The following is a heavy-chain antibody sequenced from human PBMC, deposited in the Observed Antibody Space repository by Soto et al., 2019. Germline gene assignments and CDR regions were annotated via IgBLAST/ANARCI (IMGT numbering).Heavy chain of an antibody. CDR1: GFTFSYFG. D-gene: IGHD3-22*01. CDR2: IWHDGSKK. V-gene: IGHV3-33*01. Sequence: GGSLRLSCEASGFTFSYFGMHWVHQAPGKGLEWVAVIWHDGSKKYYADSVKGRFTSSRDTSKNTLYMQMNSLRAEDTVVYYCARYDGHGYLNHWGQGIVVTVSS. CDR3: ARYDGHGYLNH. J-gene: IGHJ5*02.